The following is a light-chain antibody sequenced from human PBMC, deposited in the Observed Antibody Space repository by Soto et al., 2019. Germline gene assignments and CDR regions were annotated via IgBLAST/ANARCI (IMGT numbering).Light chain of an antibody. J-gene: IGKJ1*01. CDR1: QSIRGN. V-gene: IGKV3-15*01. CDR3: QQYHIWPTWT. CDR2: GAS. Sequence: EIVMTQSPDTLSVSPGEGATLSCRVSQSIRGNLAWYQQRPGQAPRLLMYGASTRADGIPARFTGSGSGTEGTLTMSSRQSEDFAIYYCQQYHIWPTWTSGQGTKV.